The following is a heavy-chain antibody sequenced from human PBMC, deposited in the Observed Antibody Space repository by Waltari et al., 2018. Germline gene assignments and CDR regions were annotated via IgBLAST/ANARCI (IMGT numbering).Heavy chain of an antibody. V-gene: IGHV4-38-2*01. D-gene: IGHD2-2*03. J-gene: IGHJ1*01. CDR2: IYHDGTT. CDR1: GYFINTGFS. Sequence: QVQLQESGPGLVRPSETLSLTCDVSGYFINTGFSWGWIRQPPGKGLEWIGNIYHDGTTYYNPSLKHRLMISLDTSKNQISLRLNFVDAADTAVYYCARQTLGYCTSAACRRLEKWGQGILVTVSS. CDR3: ARQTLGYCTSAACRRLEK.